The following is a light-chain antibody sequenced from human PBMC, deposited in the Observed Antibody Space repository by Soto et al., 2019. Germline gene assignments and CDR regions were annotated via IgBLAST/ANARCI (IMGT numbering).Light chain of an antibody. J-gene: IGKJ1*01. CDR2: GAS. CDR1: QSVSSNY. Sequence: EIVLTQSPGTLSLSAGDRATLSCRASQSVSSNYLAWYQQKPGQTPRLFIYGASSRATGIPDRFSGSGSGTDFTLTISRLEPEDFAVYYCQQSGSSPWTFGQGTKVEIK. CDR3: QQSGSSPWT. V-gene: IGKV3-20*01.